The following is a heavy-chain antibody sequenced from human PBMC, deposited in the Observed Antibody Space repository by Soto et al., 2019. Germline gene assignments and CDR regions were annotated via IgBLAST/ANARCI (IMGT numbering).Heavy chain of an antibody. V-gene: IGHV1-24*01. CDR1: GYTLTEIS. D-gene: IGHD3-22*01. CDR2: XXPXDXXX. Sequence: ASLKGSCKISGYTLTEISMHRVRQPPGKGLEWXGXXXPXDXXXIXXXXFQGRVTVTEDTSTDTAYMELSSLRYDDTAVYYCATGDSRSLLDYWGQGTLVTVSS. CDR3: ATGDSRSLLDY. J-gene: IGHJ4*01.